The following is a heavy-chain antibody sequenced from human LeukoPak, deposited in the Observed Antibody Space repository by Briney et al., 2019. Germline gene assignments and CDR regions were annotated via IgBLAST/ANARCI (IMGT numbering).Heavy chain of an antibody. CDR1: GFTFSIYG. J-gene: IGHJ5*01. CDR2: ISYDGSNK. CDR3: PKDDGVAVAGTGTLDP. D-gene: IGHD6-19*01. Sequence: GVSLTLSCAPSGFTFSIYGVHWVRHAPGKGLECLTFISYDGSNKYYADCVKGRFTISRDNSKNTLYLQMNSLKAEDTAVYYCPKDDGVAVAGTGTLDPWGQGTLVTVSS. V-gene: IGHV3-30*18.